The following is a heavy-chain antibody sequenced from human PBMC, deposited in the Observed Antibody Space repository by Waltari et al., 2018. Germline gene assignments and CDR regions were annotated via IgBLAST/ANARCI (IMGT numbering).Heavy chain of an antibody. Sequence: EVQLVESGGGLVRPGGSLRLSCVGSGISFSSFSMNWVRQAPGKSLEWVSGSSVSSGQIDYADALKGRFTISRDNANKSLYLQMNSLGAEDTSVYYCTAGVTTLWGQGTLVTVSS. CDR2: SSVSSGQI. D-gene: IGHD4-17*01. CDR1: GISFSSFS. CDR3: TAGVTTL. J-gene: IGHJ4*02. V-gene: IGHV3-21*02.